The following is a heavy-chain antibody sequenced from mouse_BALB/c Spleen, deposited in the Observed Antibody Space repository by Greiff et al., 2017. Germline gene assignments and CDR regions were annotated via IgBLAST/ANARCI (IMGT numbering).Heavy chain of an antibody. Sequence: EVKVVESGGGLVQPGGSLRLSCATSGFTFSDFYMEWVRQPPGKRLEWIAASRNKANDYTTEYSASVKGRFIVSRDTSQSILYLQMNALRAEDTAIYYCARDAGDGYSGQAMDYWGQGTSVTVSS. J-gene: IGHJ4*01. D-gene: IGHD2-3*01. CDR3: ARDAGDGYSGQAMDY. CDR1: GFTFSDFY. V-gene: IGHV7-1*02. CDR2: SRNKANDYTT.